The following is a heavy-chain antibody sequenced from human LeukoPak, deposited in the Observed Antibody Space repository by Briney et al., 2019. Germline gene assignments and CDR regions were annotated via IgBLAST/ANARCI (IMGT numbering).Heavy chain of an antibody. CDR2: IIPIFGAA. Sequence: PVKVSCKASGGTFSRYVISWVRQAPGQGLEWMGGIIPIFGAANYAQKFQGRVTITADEFMSTAYMELSSLRSEDTAVYYCARESHYSGSGTLPPPLDYWGQGTLVTVSS. D-gene: IGHD3-10*01. CDR3: ARESHYSGSGTLPPPLDY. CDR1: GGTFSRYV. J-gene: IGHJ4*02. V-gene: IGHV1-69*13.